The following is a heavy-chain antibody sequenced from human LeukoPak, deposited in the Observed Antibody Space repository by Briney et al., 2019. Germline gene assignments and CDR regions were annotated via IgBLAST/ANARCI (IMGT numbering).Heavy chain of an antibody. CDR3: ARDDVWANAFDI. CDR2: IYYSGST. V-gene: IGHV4-59*01. Sequence: SETLSLTCTVSGGSTSSYYWSWIRQPPGKGLEWIGYIYYSGSTNYNPSLKSRVTISVDTSKNQFSLKLSSVTAADTAVYYCARDDVWANAFDIWGQGTMVTVSS. D-gene: IGHD5/OR15-5a*01. J-gene: IGHJ3*02. CDR1: GGSTSSYY.